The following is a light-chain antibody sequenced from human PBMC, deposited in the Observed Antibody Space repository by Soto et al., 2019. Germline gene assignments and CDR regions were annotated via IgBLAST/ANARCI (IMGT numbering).Light chain of an antibody. CDR1: SSDIGGHNY. Sequence: QSVLTQPASVSGSPGQSITISCTGSSSDIGGHNYVSWYQQYPGKAPKLIIYEVTNRPSGVSDRFSGSKSGNTASLTISGLQAEDEADYYCNSYTSTSTLVFGGGTQLTVL. CDR2: EVT. V-gene: IGLV2-14*01. CDR3: NSYTSTSTLV. J-gene: IGLJ2*01.